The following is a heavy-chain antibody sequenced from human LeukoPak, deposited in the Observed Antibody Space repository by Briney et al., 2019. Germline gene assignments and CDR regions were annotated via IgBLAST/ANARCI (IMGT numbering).Heavy chain of an antibody. CDR3: ARRMRGFGVVITSFDY. CDR2: INHSGST. V-gene: IGHV4-34*01. J-gene: IGHJ4*02. D-gene: IGHD3-3*01. CDR1: GGSFSGYY. Sequence: SETLSLTCAVYGGSFSGYYWSWIRQPPGKGLEWIGEINHSGSTNYNPSLKSRVTISVDTSKNQFSLKLSSVTAADTAVYYCARRMRGFGVVITSFDYWGQGTLVTVSS.